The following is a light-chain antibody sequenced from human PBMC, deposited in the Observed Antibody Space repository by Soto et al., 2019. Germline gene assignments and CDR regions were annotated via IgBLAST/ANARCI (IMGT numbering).Light chain of an antibody. Sequence: DIQLAQSPSFLSASVGDRVNITCRASQGINSQLAWYQQGPGKAPKLLIYAASSLQSGVPSRFSGSGSGTDFTLTISSLQPEDFATYYCQQANSYPLAFGQGTRLEIK. CDR3: QQANSYPLA. CDR2: AAS. J-gene: IGKJ5*01. CDR1: QGINSQ. V-gene: IGKV1-9*01.